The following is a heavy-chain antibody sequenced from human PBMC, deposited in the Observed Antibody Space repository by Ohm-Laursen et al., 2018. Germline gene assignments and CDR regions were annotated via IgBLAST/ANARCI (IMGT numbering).Heavy chain of an antibody. Sequence: ASVKVSCKASGYTFTSYYMHWVRQAPGQGLEWMGIINPSGGSTTYAQRFQGRVTMTRDTSTSTVYMELSSLRSEDTAVYYCARDLGDHWFDPWGQGTLVTVSS. CDR3: ARDLGDHWFDP. J-gene: IGHJ5*02. CDR2: INPSGGST. V-gene: IGHV1-46*01. D-gene: IGHD1-26*01. CDR1: GYTFTSYY.